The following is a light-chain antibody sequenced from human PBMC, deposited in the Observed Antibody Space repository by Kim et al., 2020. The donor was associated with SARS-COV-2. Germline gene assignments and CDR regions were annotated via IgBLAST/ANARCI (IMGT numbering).Light chain of an antibody. V-gene: IGKV1-5*01. CDR3: QHRQT. CDR1: QSVSRW. CDR2: DGS. Sequence: STLSASVGDRVTLTCRASQSVSRWLAWYQQKPGKAPKLLIYDGSNLQGGVPSRFSGSGSGTEFTLTISSLQPDDFAIYYCQHRQTFGQGTKVDIK. J-gene: IGKJ1*01.